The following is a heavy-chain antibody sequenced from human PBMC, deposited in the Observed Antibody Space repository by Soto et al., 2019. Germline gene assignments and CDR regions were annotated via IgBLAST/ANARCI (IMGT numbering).Heavy chain of an antibody. Sequence: QVQLVESGGGVVQPGRSLRLSCTGSGFTFSNNGMHWVRQAPGKGLEWVAFMSYDGSEKFYGDSVKDRFTISRDNSERTLYLHMSSLRGDDTAVYYCAIVRVKDSSLDYWGQGTLVTVSS. V-gene: IGHV3-30*03. D-gene: IGHD3-10*02. J-gene: IGHJ4*02. CDR3: AIVRVKDSSLDY. CDR1: GFTFSNNG. CDR2: MSYDGSEK.